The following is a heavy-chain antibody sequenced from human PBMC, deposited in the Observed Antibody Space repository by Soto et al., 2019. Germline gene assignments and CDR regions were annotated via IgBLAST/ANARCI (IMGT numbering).Heavy chain of an antibody. J-gene: IGHJ6*03. Sequence: ASVKVSCKASGYTFTSYYMHWVRQAPRQGLEWMGRISANNGNTSYAQKLQGRVTMTTDTSTSTAYMELRSLRSDDTAVYYCARGFDCSSTSCYADYYYYMDVWGKGTTVTVSS. V-gene: IGHV1-18*04. D-gene: IGHD2-2*01. CDR1: GYTFTSYY. CDR3: ARGFDCSSTSCYADYYYYMDV. CDR2: ISANNGNT.